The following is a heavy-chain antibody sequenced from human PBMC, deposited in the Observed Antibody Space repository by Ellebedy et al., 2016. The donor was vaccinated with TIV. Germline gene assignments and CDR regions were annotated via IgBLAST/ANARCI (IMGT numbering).Heavy chain of an antibody. CDR2: VTAYNRDT. V-gene: IGHV1-18*01. D-gene: IGHD5-24*01. CDR1: GYSFTSHG. J-gene: IGHJ5*02. Sequence: AASVKVSCKASGYSFTSHGISWVRQAPGQGLPWMGWVTAYNRDTYYAQNFQGRVTFTTDTSSSTAYMELRSLRSDDTGVYYCARGAMALSWGQGTLVTVSS. CDR3: ARGAMALS.